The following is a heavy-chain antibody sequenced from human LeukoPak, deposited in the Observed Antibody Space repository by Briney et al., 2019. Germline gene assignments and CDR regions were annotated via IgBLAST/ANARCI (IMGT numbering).Heavy chain of an antibody. CDR2: IYYSGST. D-gene: IGHD3-9*01. V-gene: IGHV4-59*01. CDR1: GGSISSYY. CDR3: ARAPYDILTGYPNWFDP. Sequence: SETLSLTCTASGGSISSYYWSWIRQPPGKGLEWIGYIYYSGSTNYNPSLKSRVTISVDTSKNQFSLKLSSVTAADTAVYYCARAPYDILTGYPNWFDPWGQGTLVTVSS. J-gene: IGHJ5*02.